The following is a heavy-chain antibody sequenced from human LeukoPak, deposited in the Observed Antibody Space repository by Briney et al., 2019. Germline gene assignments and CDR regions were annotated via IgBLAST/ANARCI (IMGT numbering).Heavy chain of an antibody. CDR1: GYTFTRYA. CDR2: INAGNGNT. Sequence: ASVKVSCKASGYTFTRYAVQWARQAPGLRLEWMGWINAGNGNTRYSQKFHGRVTITGDTSASTAYRELSSLRSEDTAVDYCARDHGSNYGDNFDYWGQGTLVTVSS. J-gene: IGHJ4*02. V-gene: IGHV1-3*01. D-gene: IGHD5-24*01. CDR3: ARDHGSNYGDNFDY.